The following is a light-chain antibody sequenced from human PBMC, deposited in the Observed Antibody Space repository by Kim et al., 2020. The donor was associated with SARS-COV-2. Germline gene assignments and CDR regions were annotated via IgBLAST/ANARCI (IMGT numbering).Light chain of an antibody. Sequence: DIQMTQSPSSLSASAGDRVTITCQTSQDIRTSLSWYQQKPGKAPNLLIYDASNLQIEVPSRFSGSGSGTDFTFTISSLQPEDFAVYYCQQYKKFPLTFGGVTKVDIK. CDR1: QDIRTS. CDR2: DAS. J-gene: IGKJ4*02. CDR3: QQYKKFPLT. V-gene: IGKV1-33*01.